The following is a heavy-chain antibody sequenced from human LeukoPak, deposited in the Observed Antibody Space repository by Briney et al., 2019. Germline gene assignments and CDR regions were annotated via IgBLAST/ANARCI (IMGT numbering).Heavy chain of an antibody. D-gene: IGHD2-2*01. J-gene: IGHJ6*03. CDR1: ARTLSSYA. V-gene: IGHV1-69*06. CDR2: IIPVFGTA. CDR3: ARDLVVIVPTAISYYYYMDV. Sequence: GASVKVSCKASARTLSSYAISWVRQAPGQGLEWMGGIIPVFGTANYAQKFLGRVTITADKSTSTAYMQLSNLRSEDTAVYYCARDLVVIVPTAISYYYYMDVWGKGTTVTVSS.